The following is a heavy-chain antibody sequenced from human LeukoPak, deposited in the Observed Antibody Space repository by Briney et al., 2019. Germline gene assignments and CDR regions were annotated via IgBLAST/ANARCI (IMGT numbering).Heavy chain of an antibody. CDR3: ARLGELLYFDY. CDR2: INPNSGGT. Sequence: ASVKVSCTASGYTFTSYGITWVRQAPGQGLEWMGRINPNSGGTNYAQKFQGRVTMTRDTSISTAYMELSRLRSDDTAVYYCARLGELLYFDYWGQGTLVTVSS. V-gene: IGHV1-2*06. J-gene: IGHJ4*02. D-gene: IGHD1-26*01. CDR1: GYTFTSYG.